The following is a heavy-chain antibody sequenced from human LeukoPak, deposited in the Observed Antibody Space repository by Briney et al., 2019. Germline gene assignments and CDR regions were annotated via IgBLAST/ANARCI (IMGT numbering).Heavy chain of an antibody. V-gene: IGHV3-30*02. CDR1: GFTFSSYS. Sequence: GGSLRLSCAASGFTFSSYSMNWVRQAPGKGLEWVAFIRYDGSNKYYADSVKGRFTISRDNSKNTLYLQMNSLRAEDTAVYYCAREKEAPGVGVVVIRGYYYMDVWGKGTTVTVSS. CDR3: AREKEAPGVGVVVIRGYYYMDV. CDR2: IRYDGSNK. J-gene: IGHJ6*03. D-gene: IGHD3-22*01.